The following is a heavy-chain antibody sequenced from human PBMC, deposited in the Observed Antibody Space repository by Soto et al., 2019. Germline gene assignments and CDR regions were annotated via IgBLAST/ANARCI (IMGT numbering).Heavy chain of an antibody. CDR2: IKKDGSEK. CDR3: AREGTSCYDSCFDH. V-gene: IGHV3-7*01. J-gene: IGHJ4*02. Sequence: PGGSLRLSCAASGLTFSDYCMSWVRQAPGKGLEWVASIKKDGSEKYYVDSVKGRFTISRDNSKNTLYLQMNSLRAEDSAVYYCAREGTSCYDSCFDHWGQGTQVTVSS. D-gene: IGHD5-12*01. CDR1: GLTFSDYC.